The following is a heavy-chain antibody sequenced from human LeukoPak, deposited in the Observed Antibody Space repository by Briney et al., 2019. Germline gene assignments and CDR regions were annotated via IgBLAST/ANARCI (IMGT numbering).Heavy chain of an antibody. D-gene: IGHD3-22*01. CDR2: ISGSGGST. V-gene: IGHV3-23*01. J-gene: IGHJ4*02. CDR3: AKRYYQDSSGYLGSIDY. Sequence: GGSLRLSCAASGFTFSSYAMNWVRQAPGKGLEWVSAISGSGGSTYCADSVKGRFTISRDNSKNTLYLQMNSLRAEDTAVYFCAKRYYQDSSGYLGSIDYWGQGTLVTVSS. CDR1: GFTFSSYA.